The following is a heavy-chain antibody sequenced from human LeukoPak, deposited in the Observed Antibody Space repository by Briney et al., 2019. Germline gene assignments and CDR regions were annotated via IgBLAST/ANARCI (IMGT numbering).Heavy chain of an antibody. Sequence: GGSLRLFCAASGFTFSSYDMHWVRQATGKGLEWVSAIGTAGDTYYPGSVKGRFTISRENAKNSLYLQMNSLRAGDTAVYYCARGAYDSSGYGSDAFDIWGQGTMVTVSS. D-gene: IGHD3-22*01. V-gene: IGHV3-13*01. J-gene: IGHJ3*02. CDR1: GFTFSSYD. CDR2: IGTAGDT. CDR3: ARGAYDSSGYGSDAFDI.